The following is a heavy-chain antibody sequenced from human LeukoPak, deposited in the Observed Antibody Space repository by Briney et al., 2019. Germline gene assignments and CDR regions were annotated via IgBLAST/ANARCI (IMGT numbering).Heavy chain of an antibody. V-gene: IGHV4-59*01. CDR1: GGSISSYY. CDR2: IYYTGST. Sequence: SEILSLTCTVSGGSISSYYWSWIRQPPGKGLEWIGYIYYTGSTNYNPSLKSRVTISVDTSKNQFSLKLSSVTAADTAVYYCARDRPGGSSLDYWGQGTLVTVSS. J-gene: IGHJ4*02. D-gene: IGHD6-13*01. CDR3: ARDRPGGSSLDY.